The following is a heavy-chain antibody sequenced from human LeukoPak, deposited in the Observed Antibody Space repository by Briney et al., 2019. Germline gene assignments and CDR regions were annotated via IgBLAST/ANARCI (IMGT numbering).Heavy chain of an antibody. Sequence: SETLSLTCTVSGGSISSYYWSWIRQPPGKGLEWIGYMYYSGSTNYNPSLKSRVTISVDTSKNQFSLKLSSVTAADTAVYYCARGLEYYYDSSGSLKAYYFDYWGQGTLVTVSS. CDR1: GGSISSYY. CDR2: MYYSGST. J-gene: IGHJ4*02. CDR3: ARGLEYYYDSSGSLKAYYFDY. V-gene: IGHV4-59*12. D-gene: IGHD3-22*01.